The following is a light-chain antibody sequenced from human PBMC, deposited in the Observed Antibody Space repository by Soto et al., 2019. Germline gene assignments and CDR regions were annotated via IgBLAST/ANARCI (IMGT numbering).Light chain of an antibody. Sequence: DIQMTQSPSILSASVGDRVTITCRAGQGISDWLAWYQQKPGKAPKLLITKTSTLESGVPSRFRGSGSGTEFTLTISGLQPDDLATYYCQQSSSYPWTFGQGTKVEIK. V-gene: IGKV1-5*03. CDR1: QGISDW. CDR2: KTS. J-gene: IGKJ1*01. CDR3: QQSSSYPWT.